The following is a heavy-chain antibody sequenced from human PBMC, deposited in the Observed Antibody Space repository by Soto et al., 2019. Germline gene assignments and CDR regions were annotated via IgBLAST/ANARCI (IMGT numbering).Heavy chain of an antibody. CDR3: ARVRYAILTGGHTYFYYGMDV. J-gene: IGHJ6*02. CDR1: GYTFTSYG. CDR2: ISAYNGNT. D-gene: IGHD3-9*01. Sequence: ASVKVSCKASGYTFTSYGISWVRQAPGQGLEWMGWISAYNGNTNYAQKLQGRVTMTTDTSTSTAYMELSSLRSYHTAVYSCARVRYAILTGGHTYFYYGMDVLGPGTTVAVSS. V-gene: IGHV1-18*04.